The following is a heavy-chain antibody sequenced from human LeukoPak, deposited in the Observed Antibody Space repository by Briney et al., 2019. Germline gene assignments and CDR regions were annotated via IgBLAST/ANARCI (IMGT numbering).Heavy chain of an antibody. CDR3: ARDYSSSWLPFFDY. V-gene: IGHV3-33*01. Sequence: GRSLRLSCAASGFTFSSYGMHWVRQAPGKGLEWVAVMWFDGSNIYYADSVKGRFTISRDNSKNTLYLQMDSLRAEDTAGYYCARDYSSSWLPFFDYWGQGTLVTVSS. CDR1: GFTFSSYG. CDR2: MWFDGSNI. J-gene: IGHJ4*02. D-gene: IGHD6-6*01.